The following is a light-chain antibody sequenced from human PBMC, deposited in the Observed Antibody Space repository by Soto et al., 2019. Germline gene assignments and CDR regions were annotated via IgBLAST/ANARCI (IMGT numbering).Light chain of an antibody. CDR2: GAS. Sequence: IELTQSPVSLSLSPRERATLSWRASQSVSTNVAWYQQRPGQPPKLLIFGASSRATGIPARFSGSGSGTDFTLIINRLQPEDFALYFCQHYGRGSPIAFGLGTRLEIK. V-gene: IGKV3-20*01. J-gene: IGKJ5*01. CDR1: QSVSTN. CDR3: QHYGRGSPIA.